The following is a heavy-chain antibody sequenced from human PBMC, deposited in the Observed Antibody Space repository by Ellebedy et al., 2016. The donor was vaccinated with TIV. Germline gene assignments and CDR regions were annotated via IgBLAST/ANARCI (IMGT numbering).Heavy chain of an antibody. V-gene: IGHV3-7*01. CDR1: GFTFSRYW. Sequence: GESLKISCAASGFTFSRYWMSWVRQAPGKGLEWVANIKQDGSEKYYLDSVKGRFTISRDNAKNSLYLQMNSLRAEDTAVYYCARDRGYCSSTSYSYYFDYWGQGTLVTVSS. CDR2: IKQDGSEK. CDR3: ARDRGYCSSTSYSYYFDY. J-gene: IGHJ4*02. D-gene: IGHD2-2*01.